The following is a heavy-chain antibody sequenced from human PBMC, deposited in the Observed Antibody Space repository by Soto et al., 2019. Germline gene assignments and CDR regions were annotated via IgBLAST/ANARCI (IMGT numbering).Heavy chain of an antibody. D-gene: IGHD2-15*01. CDR3: NTLGYCGGSSCDRTNYCDY. CDR1: GFTFSNAW. CDR2: IKSKSDGAPT. Sequence: EVQLVESGGDVVHHGGSLRLSCAASGFTFSNAWMTWVRQGPGKGMEWVVRIKSKSDGAPTDYAAPVKGRFAVSRVESRGTVYLQMNSLKSEDTAWYYCNTLGYCGGSSCDRTNYCDYCGRGNLFTVSS. V-gene: IGHV3-15*01. J-gene: IGHJ4*02.